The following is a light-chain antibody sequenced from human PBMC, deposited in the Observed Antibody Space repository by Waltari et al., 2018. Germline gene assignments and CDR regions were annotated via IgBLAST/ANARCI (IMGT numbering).Light chain of an antibody. CDR2: GGN. CDR1: SSDVGSSHL. J-gene: IGLJ2*01. V-gene: IGLV2-23*01. CDR3: CSYAGASTVV. Sequence: QSALTQPASVAGSPGQSITLSCTGTSSDVGSSHLVSWYQHPPGKAPKLLIYGGNKRPSGVSNRFSGSKSGNTASLTISGLQAEDEADYYCCSYAGASTVVFGGGTRVTVL.